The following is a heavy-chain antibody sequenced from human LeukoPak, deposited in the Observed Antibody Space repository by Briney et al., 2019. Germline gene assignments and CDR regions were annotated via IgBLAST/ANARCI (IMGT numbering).Heavy chain of an antibody. CDR2: ISAYNGNT. V-gene: IGHV1-18*01. Sequence: ASVKVSCKTSGYSFSDHGISWVRQAPGQGLEWMGWISAYNGNTNYAQKVQGRVTMTTDTSTSTAYMELRSLRSDDTAVYYCARDTIAIRPGWFDPWGQGTLVTVSS. J-gene: IGHJ5*02. D-gene: IGHD6-6*01. CDR3: ARDTIAIRPGWFDP. CDR1: GYSFSDHG.